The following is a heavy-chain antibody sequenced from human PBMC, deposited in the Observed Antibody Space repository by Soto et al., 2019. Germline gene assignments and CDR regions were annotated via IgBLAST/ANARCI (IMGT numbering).Heavy chain of an antibody. Sequence: VKFSCKASGGTFSSYAISWVRQAPGQGLEWMGGIIPIFGTANYAQKFQGRVTITADKSTSTAYMELSSLRSEDTAVYYCARGGFLEWSYGMDVWGQGTTVTVSS. CDR2: IIPIFGTA. V-gene: IGHV1-69*06. CDR1: GGTFSSYA. J-gene: IGHJ6*02. CDR3: ARGGFLEWSYGMDV. D-gene: IGHD3-3*01.